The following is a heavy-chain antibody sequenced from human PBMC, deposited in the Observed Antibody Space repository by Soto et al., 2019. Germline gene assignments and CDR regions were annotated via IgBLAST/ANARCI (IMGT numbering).Heavy chain of an antibody. CDR2: IYHSGST. Sequence: QLQLHESGSGLVKPSQTLSLTCAVSGGSISSGGYSWSWIRQPPGKGLEWIGYIYHSGSTYYNPSLKSRGTIAVDRSKNQFSLKLSSVPAADTAVYYCARVPGPWGQGTLVTVSS. J-gene: IGHJ5*02. CDR3: ARVPGP. V-gene: IGHV4-30-2*01. CDR1: GGSISSGGYS. D-gene: IGHD3-10*01.